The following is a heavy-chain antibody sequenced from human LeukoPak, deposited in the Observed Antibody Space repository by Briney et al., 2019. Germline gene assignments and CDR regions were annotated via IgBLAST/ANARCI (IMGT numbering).Heavy chain of an antibody. Sequence: SETLSLTCTVSGGSISSYYWSWIRQPPGNGLEWIGYIYTSGSTNYNPSLKSRVTISVDTSKNQFSLKLSSVTAADTAVYYCARHQRAMVRGVAPPLYFDYWGQGTLVTVSS. V-gene: IGHV4-4*09. CDR2: IYTSGST. D-gene: IGHD3-10*01. J-gene: IGHJ4*02. CDR1: GGSISSYY. CDR3: ARHQRAMVRGVAPPLYFDY.